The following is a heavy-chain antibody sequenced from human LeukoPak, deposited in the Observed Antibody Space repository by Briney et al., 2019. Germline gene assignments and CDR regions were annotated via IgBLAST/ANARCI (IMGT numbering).Heavy chain of an antibody. Sequence: GGSLSLSCAASGFTFSFYPMYRVRQAPGKGLQRVAAISYDGRTKYYADSVKGRFTISRDNSKNTLDLQMNSLRPEVTAIYYCAREYKETLTGYLFWGQGTLVTVSS. J-gene: IGHJ4*02. CDR2: ISYDGRTK. D-gene: IGHD3-9*01. V-gene: IGHV3-30*04. CDR1: GFTFSFYP. CDR3: AREYKETLTGYLF.